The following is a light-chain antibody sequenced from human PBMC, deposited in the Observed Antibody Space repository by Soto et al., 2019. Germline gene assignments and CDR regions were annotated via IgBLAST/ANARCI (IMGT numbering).Light chain of an antibody. CDR2: AAS. CDR3: QQSYSTPIT. V-gene: IGKV1-39*01. CDR1: QSISSY. J-gene: IGKJ5*01. Sequence: DIQMTQSPSSLSASVGDRVTITCRASQSISSYLNWYQQKPGKAPKLLIYAASSLQSGVPSRFSVSGSGTDFTLTISSLQPEYFATYYCQQSYSTPITFGQGTRLEIK.